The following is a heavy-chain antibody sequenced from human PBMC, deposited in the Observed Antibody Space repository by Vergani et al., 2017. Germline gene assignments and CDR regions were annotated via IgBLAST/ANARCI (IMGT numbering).Heavy chain of an antibody. J-gene: IGHJ6*02. CDR2: ISGSGGST. CDR3: AKANPRNSGYDYLYYYHAMDV. D-gene: IGHD5-12*01. V-gene: IGHV3-23*01. Sequence: EVQLLESGGGLVQPGGSLRLSCAASGFTFSSYAMSWVRQAPGKGLEWVSAISGSGGSTYYADSVKGRLTISRDNSKNTLYLQMNSLSAGDTAVYYCAKANPRNSGYDYLYYYHAMDVWGRGTTVTVSS. CDR1: GFTFSSYA.